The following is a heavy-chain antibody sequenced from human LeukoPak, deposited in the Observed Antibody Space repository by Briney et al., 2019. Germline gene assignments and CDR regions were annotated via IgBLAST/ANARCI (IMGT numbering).Heavy chain of an antibody. V-gene: IGHV1-8*01. Sequence: GASVKVSCKASGYTFTSYDTNWVRQATGQGLEWMGWMNPNSGNTGYAQKFQGRVTITRNTSISTAYMELSSLRSEDTAVYYCARARPLYDFWSRSTRYYYMDVWGKGTTVTVSS. J-gene: IGHJ6*03. CDR1: GYTFTSYD. CDR3: ARARPLYDFWSRSTRYYYMDV. CDR2: MNPNSGNT. D-gene: IGHD3-3*01.